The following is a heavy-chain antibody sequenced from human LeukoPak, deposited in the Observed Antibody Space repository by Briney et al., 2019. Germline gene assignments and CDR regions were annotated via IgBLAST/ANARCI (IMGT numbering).Heavy chain of an antibody. V-gene: IGHV3-7*01. CDR1: GFTFSSYW. CDR3: ARDSYYGDYEEFFDY. CDR2: IKQDGSEK. Sequence: GGSLRLSCAASGFTFSSYWISWVRQAPGKGLEWVANIKQDGSEKYYVDSVKGRFTISRDNAKNSLYLQMNSLRAEDTAVYYCARDSYYGDYEEFFDYWGQGTLVTVSS. J-gene: IGHJ4*02. D-gene: IGHD4-17*01.